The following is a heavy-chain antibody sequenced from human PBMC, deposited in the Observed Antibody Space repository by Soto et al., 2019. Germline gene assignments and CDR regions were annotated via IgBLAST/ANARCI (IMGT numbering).Heavy chain of an antibody. Sequence: EVHLVESGGGLVRPGRSLRLSCAASGFKFEDYAMHWVRQGPGKGLEWVSGISWNSGRIGYADSVKGRFIISRDNAKNSLFVQMTRLRADDTALCYCAKAPHYYDSGSFCQPPASWGHGTLVTVPS. CDR2: ISWNSGRI. CDR1: GFKFEDYA. D-gene: IGHD3-22*01. CDR3: AKAPHYYDSGSFCQPPAS. V-gene: IGHV3-9*01. J-gene: IGHJ5*01.